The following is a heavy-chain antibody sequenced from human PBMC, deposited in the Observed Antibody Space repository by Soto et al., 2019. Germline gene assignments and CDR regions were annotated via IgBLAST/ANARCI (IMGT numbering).Heavy chain of an antibody. Sequence: EVQLLESGGALVQPGGSLRLSCAASGFTFSSYAMNWVRQAPGKGLEWVSTITGGGGNTYYADSVKGRFTISRDNSKKTLYLQMNSPRAEDTAVYYCAKAGGYSTGWYYFDYWGQGTLVTVSS. CDR3: AKAGGYSTGWYYFDY. J-gene: IGHJ4*02. CDR1: GFTFSSYA. CDR2: ITGGGGNT. V-gene: IGHV3-23*01. D-gene: IGHD6-19*01.